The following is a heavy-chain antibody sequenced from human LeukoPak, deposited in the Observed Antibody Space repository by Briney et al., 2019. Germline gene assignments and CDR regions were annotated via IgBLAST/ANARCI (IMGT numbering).Heavy chain of an antibody. CDR3: ARDRGSRHRFYYYDSSGYELDY. CDR1: GGSISSSSYY. D-gene: IGHD3-22*01. J-gene: IGHJ4*02. CDR2: IYYTGST. V-gene: IGHV4-39*07. Sequence: SETLSLTCTVSGGSISSSSYYWGWIRQPPGKGLEWIGNIYYTGSTYYNPSLKSRVTISVDTSKTQFSLKLSSVTAADTAVYYCARDRGSRHRFYYYDSSGYELDYWGQGTLVTVSS.